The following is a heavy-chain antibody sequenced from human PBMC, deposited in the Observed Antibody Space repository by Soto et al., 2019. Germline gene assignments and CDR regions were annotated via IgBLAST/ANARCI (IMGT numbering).Heavy chain of an antibody. D-gene: IGHD4-17*01. Sequence: QVQLVESGGGVVQPGRSLRLSCAASGFTFSSYAMHWVRQAPGKGLEWVAVISYDGSNKYYADSVKGRFTISRDNSKNTLYLQMNSLRAEDTAVYYCARENTPNDYGDYGYYYYYGMDVWGKGTTVTVSS. J-gene: IGHJ6*04. CDR1: GFTFSSYA. CDR2: ISYDGSNK. CDR3: ARENTPNDYGDYGYYYYYGMDV. V-gene: IGHV3-30-3*01.